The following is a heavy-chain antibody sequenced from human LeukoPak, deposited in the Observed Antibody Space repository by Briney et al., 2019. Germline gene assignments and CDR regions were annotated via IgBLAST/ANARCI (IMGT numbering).Heavy chain of an antibody. V-gene: IGHV3-30*18. CDR1: GFTFSSYG. Sequence: GGSLTLFCAACGFTFSSYGMHWLRQAPGKGREWVAVISYDGSDKYYADSVKRRISISRDNSKNTLYLQMNSMTAEDTAVYYCANVWRYTSGWYGYYYYGMDVWGQGATVTVSS. D-gene: IGHD6-19*01. J-gene: IGHJ6*02. CDR2: ISYDGSDK. CDR3: ANVWRYTSGWYGYYYYGMDV.